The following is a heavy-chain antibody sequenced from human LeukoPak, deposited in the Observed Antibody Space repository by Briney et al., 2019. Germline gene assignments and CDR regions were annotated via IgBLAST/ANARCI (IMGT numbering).Heavy chain of an antibody. CDR3: AREDRDGYNYVGT. D-gene: IGHD5-24*01. J-gene: IGHJ4*02. CDR1: GGSFSGYY. Sequence: SETLSLTCAVYGGSFSGYYWSWIRQPPGKGLEWIGEINHSGSTNYNPSLKSRVTISVDTSKNQFSLKLSSVTAADTAVHYCAREDRDGYNYVGTWGQRTLVTVSS. CDR2: INHSGST. V-gene: IGHV4-34*01.